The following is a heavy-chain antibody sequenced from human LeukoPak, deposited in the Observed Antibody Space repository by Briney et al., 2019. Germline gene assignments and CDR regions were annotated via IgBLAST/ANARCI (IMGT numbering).Heavy chain of an antibody. CDR2: INHSGST. CDR3: ASSVTSEFDY. J-gene: IGHJ4*02. CDR1: GGSFSGYY. Sequence: SETLSLTCAVYGGSFSGYYWSWIRQPPGKGLEWIGEINHSGSTNYSPSLKSLVAISVDTSKNQFSLKLSSVTAADTAVYYCASSVTSEFDYWGQGTLVTVSS. D-gene: IGHD4-17*01. V-gene: IGHV4-34*01.